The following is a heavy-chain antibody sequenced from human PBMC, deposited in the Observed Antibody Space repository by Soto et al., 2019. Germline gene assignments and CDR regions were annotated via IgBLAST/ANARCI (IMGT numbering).Heavy chain of an antibody. CDR3: AREVAPATLPPSSLMDV. D-gene: IGHD2-2*01. Sequence: PGGSLRLSCAASGFTISGHWMHWVRRAPGKGLVWVSRIKSDGSSTSYADSVKGRFTISRDNAKNTLYLQMNSLRVEDTAVYYCAREVAPATLPPSSLMDVWGQGTTVTVSS. CDR1: GFTISGHW. CDR2: IKSDGSST. J-gene: IGHJ6*02. V-gene: IGHV3-74*01.